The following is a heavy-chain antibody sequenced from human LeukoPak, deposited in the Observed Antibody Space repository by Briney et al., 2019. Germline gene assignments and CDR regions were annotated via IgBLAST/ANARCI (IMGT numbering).Heavy chain of an antibody. Sequence: ASVKVSCKASGYTFTGYYMHWVRQAPGQGLEWMGWINPNSGGTNYAQKFQGWVTMTRDTSISTAYMELSRLRSDDTAVYYCARGGYSGYDLLGDYYYGMDVWGQGTTVTVSS. CDR2: INPNSGGT. CDR1: GYTFTGYY. CDR3: ARGGYSGYDLLGDYYYGMDV. V-gene: IGHV1-2*04. D-gene: IGHD5-12*01. J-gene: IGHJ6*02.